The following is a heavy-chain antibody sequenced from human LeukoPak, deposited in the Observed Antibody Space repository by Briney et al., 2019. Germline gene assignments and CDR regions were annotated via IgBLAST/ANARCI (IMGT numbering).Heavy chain of an antibody. CDR1: GYSIISGYY. D-gene: IGHD3-10*01. CDR3: ARHQYYYGSGRAFDY. J-gene: IGHJ4*02. CDR2: ISHSGST. Sequence: SETLSLTCTVSGYSIISGYYWGWIRQPPGKGLEWIGSISHSGSTYQNPSLKSRVTISVDTSKNQFSLKLSSVTAADTAVYYCARHQYYYGSGRAFDYWGQGTLVTVSS. V-gene: IGHV4-38-2*02.